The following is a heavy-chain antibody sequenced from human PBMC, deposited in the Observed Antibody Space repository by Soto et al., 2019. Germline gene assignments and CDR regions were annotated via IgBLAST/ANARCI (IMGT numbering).Heavy chain of an antibody. V-gene: IGHV1-69*13. D-gene: IGHD3-22*01. CDR3: ARGVHYDSSGYYYFY. Sequence: SVKVSCKASGSTFSTYAIDWVRQAPGQGLEWMGGIIPLFGTAKYAQNFQGRITITADESTNTAYMELRSLRSQDTAVYYCARGVHYDSSGYYYFYWGQGTLVTVSS. J-gene: IGHJ4*02. CDR1: GSTFSTYA. CDR2: IIPLFGTA.